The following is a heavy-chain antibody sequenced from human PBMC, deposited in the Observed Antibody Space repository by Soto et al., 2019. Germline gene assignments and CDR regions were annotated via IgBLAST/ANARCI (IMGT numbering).Heavy chain of an antibody. Sequence: SLRLSCAASGFTFSSYAMSWVRQAPGKGLEWVSGISDSGGSTYYADSVKGRFTISRDNSKNTLYLQMNSLRAEDTAVYYCTKDPFFRYYFDYWGQGTLVTVSS. CDR3: TKDPFFRYYFDY. J-gene: IGHJ4*02. CDR2: ISDSGGST. V-gene: IGHV3-23*01. CDR1: GFTFSSYA. D-gene: IGHD3-16*01.